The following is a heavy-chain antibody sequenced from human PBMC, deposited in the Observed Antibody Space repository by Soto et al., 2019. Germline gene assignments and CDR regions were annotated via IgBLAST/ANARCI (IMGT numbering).Heavy chain of an antibody. J-gene: IGHJ4*02. CDR2: IIPIFNTT. D-gene: IGHD3-22*01. Sequence: SVKVSCKASGVSFRACTVTWVRQAPGQGLEWMGGIIPIFNTTNSAQKFQGRLTLSADASTSTGYMELRSLRSDDTAVYYCARDRPYSYDSSAYPALDYWGQGILVTVSS. CDR3: ARDRPYSYDSSAYPALDY. V-gene: IGHV1-69*13. CDR1: GVSFRACT.